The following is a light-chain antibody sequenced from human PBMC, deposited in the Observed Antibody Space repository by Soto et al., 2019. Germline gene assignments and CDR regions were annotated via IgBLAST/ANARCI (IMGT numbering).Light chain of an antibody. CDR2: GTS. V-gene: IGKV3-20*01. CDR3: QQFET. Sequence: EIVLTQSPATLSLSPGETATLSCRASQSVSGYIGWYQQKPGQAPRLLIYGTSSRATGIPDRFSGSGSGTDFTLTISRLEPEDFAVYYCQQFETFGPGTKVDIK. J-gene: IGKJ1*01. CDR1: QSVSGY.